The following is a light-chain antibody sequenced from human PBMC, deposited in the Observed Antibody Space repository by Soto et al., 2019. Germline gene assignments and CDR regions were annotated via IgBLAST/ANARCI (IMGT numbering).Light chain of an antibody. Sequence: QSVLTQPPSVSAAPGQKVTISCSGSSSNIGNNIVSWYQQLPGTAPKLLIYEDNKRPSGIPDRFSGSKSGTSATLGITGLQTGDEAVYYCASCDGGLSGGVFDGGTKLTVL. V-gene: IGLV1-51*02. CDR2: EDN. J-gene: IGLJ2*01. CDR1: SSNIGNNI. CDR3: ASCDGGLSGGV.